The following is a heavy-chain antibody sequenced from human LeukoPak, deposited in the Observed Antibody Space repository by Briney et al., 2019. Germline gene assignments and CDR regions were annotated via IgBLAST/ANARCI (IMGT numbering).Heavy chain of an antibody. CDR3: AREGPPAAGIDAFDI. Sequence: PGRSLRLSCAASGFTFSSYAMHWVRQAPGKGLEWVAVISYDGSNKYYADSVKGRFTISRDNSKNTLYLQMNSLRVEDTAVYYCAREGPPAAGIDAFDIWGQGTMVTVSS. CDR2: ISYDGSNK. CDR1: GFTFSSYA. V-gene: IGHV3-30-3*01. J-gene: IGHJ3*02. D-gene: IGHD6-13*01.